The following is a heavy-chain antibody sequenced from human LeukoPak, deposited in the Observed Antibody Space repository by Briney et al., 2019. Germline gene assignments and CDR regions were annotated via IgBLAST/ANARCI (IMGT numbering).Heavy chain of an antibody. CDR3: ARDRGDYDFWSGYYNYYYYYGKDV. V-gene: IGHV3-48*01. CDR2: ISSSSSTI. D-gene: IGHD3-3*01. CDR1: GFTFSSYS. J-gene: IGHJ6*02. Sequence: GGSLRLSCAASGFTFSSYSMNWVRQAPGKGLEWVSYISSSSSTIYYADSVKGRFTISRDNAKNSLYLQMNSLRAEDTAVYYCARDRGDYDFWSGYYNYYYYYGKDVWGQGTTVTVSS.